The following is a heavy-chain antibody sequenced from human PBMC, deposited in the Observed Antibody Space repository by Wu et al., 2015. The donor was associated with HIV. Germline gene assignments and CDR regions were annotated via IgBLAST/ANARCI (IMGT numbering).Heavy chain of an antibody. CDR1: GYTFTDYY. D-gene: IGHD3-10*01. J-gene: IGHJ4*02. Sequence: QVQLVQSGAEVKKPGASVKVSCKASGYTFTDYYMHWVRQAPGQGLEWVGWINPNSGGTNYAQKFQGRVTMTRDTSINTVYMELSRLRYDDTAMYYCASSWLLCVRGSLVFWSTWGQGTLLTVSS. CDR2: INPNSGGT. CDR3: ASSWLLCVRGSLVFWST. V-gene: IGHV1-2*02.